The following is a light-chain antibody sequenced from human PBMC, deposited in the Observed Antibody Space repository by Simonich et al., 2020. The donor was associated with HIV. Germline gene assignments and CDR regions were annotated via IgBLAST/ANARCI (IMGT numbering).Light chain of an antibody. CDR2: GAS. J-gene: IGKJ4*01. Sequence: EIVMTQSPATLSVSPGERATLSCRASQSVSNNLAWYQQKPGQAPRLLIYGASTRATGIPARFSGSGSGTEFTLTISSLEPEDFAVYYCQQRSNWLTFGGGTKVEIK. V-gene: IGKV3-15*01. CDR1: QSVSNN. CDR3: QQRSNWLT.